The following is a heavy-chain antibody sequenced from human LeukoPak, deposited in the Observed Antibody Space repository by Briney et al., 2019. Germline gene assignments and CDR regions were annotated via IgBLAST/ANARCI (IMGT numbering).Heavy chain of an antibody. CDR2: ISYDGSNK. J-gene: IGHJ4*02. CDR1: GFTFSSYA. V-gene: IGHV3-30-3*01. Sequence: GGSLRLSCAASGFTFSSYAMHWVRQAPGKGLEWVAVISYDGSNKYYADSVKGRFTISRDNSKNTLYLQMNSLRAEDTAVYYCARAGAPLRYFDWLLYTDYWGQGTLVTVSS. CDR3: ARAGAPLRYFDWLLYTDY. D-gene: IGHD3-9*01.